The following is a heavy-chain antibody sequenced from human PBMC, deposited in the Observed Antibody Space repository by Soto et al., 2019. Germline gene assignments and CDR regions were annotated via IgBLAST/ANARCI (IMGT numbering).Heavy chain of an antibody. CDR1: GFSLSTLGTC. Sequence: SGPTLVNPTETLTLTCTFSGFSLSTLGTCVTWIRQPPGKALEWLALINWDNNEYYTTSLKTRLTISRDTSKNQVVLTMTNVDPVDTATYYCARIPHYSDSYYMDYWGQGTLVTVSS. D-gene: IGHD2-21*01. CDR2: INWDNNE. J-gene: IGHJ4*02. V-gene: IGHV2-70*01. CDR3: ARIPHYSDSYYMDY.